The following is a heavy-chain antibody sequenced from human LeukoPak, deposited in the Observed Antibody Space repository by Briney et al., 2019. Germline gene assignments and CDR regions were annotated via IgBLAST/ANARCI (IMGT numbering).Heavy chain of an antibody. V-gene: IGHV3-48*04. J-gene: IGHJ6*04. CDR3: AELGITMIGGV. CDR2: ISSSGSTI. D-gene: IGHD3-10*02. Sequence: GGSLRLSCAASGFTFSYYGMHWARQAPGKGLEWVSYISSSGSTIYYADSVKGRFTISRDNAKNSLYLQMNSLRAEDTAVYYCAELGITMIGGVWGKGTTVTISS. CDR1: GFTFSYYG.